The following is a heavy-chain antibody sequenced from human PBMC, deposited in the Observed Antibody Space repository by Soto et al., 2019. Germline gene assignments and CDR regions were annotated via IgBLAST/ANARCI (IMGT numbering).Heavy chain of an antibody. D-gene: IGHD1-1*01. Sequence: EVQMVQSGGDLVKPGGSLRLSCVTSGFMFSSAWMSWVRQAPGKGLEWVARIKSKADGGARDYAAPVKGRFTISRDDSKNTVYLQMNSLRAEDTAVYYCVEGWNDFWGQGTLVTDSS. J-gene: IGHJ4*02. CDR1: GFMFSSAW. CDR3: VEGWNDF. V-gene: IGHV3-15*01. CDR2: IKSKADGGAR.